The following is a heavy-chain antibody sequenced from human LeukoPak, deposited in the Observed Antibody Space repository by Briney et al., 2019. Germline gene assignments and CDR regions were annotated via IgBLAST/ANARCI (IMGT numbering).Heavy chain of an antibody. CDR1: GVTFDDYG. V-gene: IGHV3-30*03. D-gene: IGHD6-13*01. CDR3: ARSSLKAGYSSSWKPFDY. CDR2: IAHDGGYK. Sequence: AGGSLRHSCTASGVTFDDYGTSWVRQAPGKGLEWVAVIAHDGGYKNYADSVKGRFTISRDNSKNTLYLQMNSLRAEDTAVYYCARSSLKAGYSSSWKPFDYWGQGTLVTVSS. J-gene: IGHJ4*02.